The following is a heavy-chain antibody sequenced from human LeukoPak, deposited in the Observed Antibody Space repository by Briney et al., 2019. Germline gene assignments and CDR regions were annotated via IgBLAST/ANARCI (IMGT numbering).Heavy chain of an antibody. J-gene: IGHJ4*02. CDR1: GFTFSSYS. V-gene: IGHV3-21*01. D-gene: IGHD5-18*01. Sequence: SGGSLRLSCAASGFTFSSYSMNWVRQAPGKGLEWVSSISSSSSYISYADSVKGRFTISRDHAKNSLYLQMNSLRAEDTAVYYCARGGDTAMTSLDYWGQGTLVTVSS. CDR2: ISSSSSYI. CDR3: ARGGDTAMTSLDY.